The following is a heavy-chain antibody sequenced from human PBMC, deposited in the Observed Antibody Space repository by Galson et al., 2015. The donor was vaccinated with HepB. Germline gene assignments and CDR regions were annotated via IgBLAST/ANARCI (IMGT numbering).Heavy chain of an antibody. J-gene: IGHJ6*02. CDR2: ISASGDRT. D-gene: IGHD2/OR15-2a*01. Sequence: SLRLSCAGSGFTFNRYTMSWVRQAPGMRLEWVSGISASGDRTYYADSVKGRFTISRDNSKNMLHLQMNSLRAEDTAVYYCYGNVWGQGTTVTVSS. CDR1: GFTFNRYT. CDR3: YGNV. V-gene: IGHV3-23*01.